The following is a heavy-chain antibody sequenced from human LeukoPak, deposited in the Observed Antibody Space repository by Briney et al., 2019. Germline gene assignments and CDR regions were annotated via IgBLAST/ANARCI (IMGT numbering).Heavy chain of an antibody. CDR2: IVPSFGNT. Sequence: GGTLRLSCVASESTSRTFPMSWIRQAPGKGLEWVSSIVPSFGNTYYADSVKGRFTISRDNSKNTLYLQMSSLRAEDTALYYCAKGNRFGPSYYFDNWGQGTQVTVSS. CDR3: AKGNRFGPSYYFDN. D-gene: IGHD3-16*01. J-gene: IGHJ4*02. CDR1: ESTSRTFP. V-gene: IGHV3-23*01.